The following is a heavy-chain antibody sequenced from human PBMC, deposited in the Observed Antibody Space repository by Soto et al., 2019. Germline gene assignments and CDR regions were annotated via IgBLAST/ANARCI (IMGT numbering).Heavy chain of an antibody. J-gene: IGHJ4*02. D-gene: IGHD3-10*01. Sequence: QVQLVESGGGVVQPGRSLRLSCAASGFPFTSYGMHWVREGPDKGLEWVAIISYDGSDKYYADSVKGRFTISRDNSKNTLYLQMNSLRPEDTALYYCVGGQEYFDYRGQGTLVIVSS. V-gene: IGHV3-30*03. CDR2: ISYDGSDK. CDR1: GFPFTSYG. CDR3: VGGQEYFDY.